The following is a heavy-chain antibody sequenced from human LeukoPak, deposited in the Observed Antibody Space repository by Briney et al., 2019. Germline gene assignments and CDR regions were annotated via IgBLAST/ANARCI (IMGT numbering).Heavy chain of an antibody. J-gene: IGHJ2*01. CDR3: ARVSSSWYQDWYFDL. D-gene: IGHD6-13*01. CDR1: GGSISTYY. V-gene: IGHV4-59*12. CDR2: IYYTGST. Sequence: PSETLSLTCTVSGGSISTYYWSWIRQPPGKGLEWIGYIYYTGSTNYNPSLKSRVTISVDMSKNQFSLKLSSMIAADTAVYYCARVSSSWYQDWYFDLWGRGTLVTVPS.